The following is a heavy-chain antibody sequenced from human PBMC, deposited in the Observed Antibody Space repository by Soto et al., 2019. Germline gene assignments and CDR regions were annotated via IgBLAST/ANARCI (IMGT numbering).Heavy chain of an antibody. V-gene: IGHV1-46*01. D-gene: IGHD3-3*01. CDR3: ARSSGGNFGIIIEGSNWFDP. CDR2: INPHGGST. Sequence: GASVKVSCKAPGDTCTSYYLNWVRQAPGQGLEWMGVINPHGGSTKYAQKFQGIVTMTRDTSRSTVYMELRSLRSDDTAIYYCARSSGGNFGIIIEGSNWFDPWGQGTLVTVSS. CDR1: GDTCTSYY. J-gene: IGHJ5*02.